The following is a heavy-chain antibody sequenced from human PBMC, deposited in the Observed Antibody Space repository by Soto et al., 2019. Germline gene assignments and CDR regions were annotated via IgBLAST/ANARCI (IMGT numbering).Heavy chain of an antibody. J-gene: IGHJ4*02. D-gene: IGHD3-10*01. CDR1: GGSISSSSYY. CDR3: ARSLRITMVRGGGTLDY. CDR2: IYYSGST. V-gene: IGHV4-39*01. Sequence: QLLESGPGLVKPSETLSLTCTVSGGSISSSSYYWGWIRQPPGKGLEWIGSIYYSGSTYYNPSLKSRVTISVDTSKNQFSLKLSSVTAADTAVYYCARSLRITMVRGGGTLDYWGQGTLVTVSS.